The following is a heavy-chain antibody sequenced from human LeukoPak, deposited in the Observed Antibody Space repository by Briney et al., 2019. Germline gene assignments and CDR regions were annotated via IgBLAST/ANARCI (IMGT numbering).Heavy chain of an antibody. CDR2: INPNSGGT. CDR3: AREAHLMMYSGSYPPDY. V-gene: IGHV1-2*02. Sequence: ASVKVSCKASGYTFTGYYMHWVRQAPGQGLEWMGWINPNSGGTNYAQKFQGRVTMTRDTSISTAYMELSRLRSDDTAVYYCAREAHLMMYSGSYPPDYWGQGTLVTVSS. J-gene: IGHJ4*02. CDR1: GYTFTGYY. D-gene: IGHD1-26*01.